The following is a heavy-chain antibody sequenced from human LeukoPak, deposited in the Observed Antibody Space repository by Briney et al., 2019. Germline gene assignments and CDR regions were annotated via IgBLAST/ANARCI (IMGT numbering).Heavy chain of an antibody. V-gene: IGHV4-30-2*01. CDR2: IYHSGST. Sequence: SETLSLTCTVSGGSLSSGGYYWSWIRQPPGKGLEWIGYIYHSGSTYYNPSLKSRVTISVDTSKNQFSLKLSSVTAADTAVYYCASSNSGYSPYYFDYWGQGTLVTVSS. D-gene: IGHD5-12*01. CDR3: ASSNSGYSPYYFDY. J-gene: IGHJ4*02. CDR1: GGSLSSGGYY.